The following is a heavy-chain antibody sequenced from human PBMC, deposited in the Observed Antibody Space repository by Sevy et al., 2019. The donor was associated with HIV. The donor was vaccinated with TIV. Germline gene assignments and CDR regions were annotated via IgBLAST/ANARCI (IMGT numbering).Heavy chain of an antibody. CDR2: ISYAGSEK. CDR3: AKMQGGSYNFYGMDL. Sequence: GGSLRLSCAASGFIFSTYGIHWVRQAPGKGLEWVAVISYAGSEKYYADSVRGRFTISRDNSKNTLYLQMNSLRVEDTAIYYCAKMQGGSYNFYGMDLWGQGTTVTVSS. D-gene: IGHD1-26*01. V-gene: IGHV3-30*18. J-gene: IGHJ6*02. CDR1: GFIFSTYG.